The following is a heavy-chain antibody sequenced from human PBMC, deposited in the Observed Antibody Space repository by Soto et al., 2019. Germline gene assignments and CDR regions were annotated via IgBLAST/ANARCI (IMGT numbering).Heavy chain of an antibody. J-gene: IGHJ4*02. CDR1: GGSISSSSYY. V-gene: IGHV4-39*01. D-gene: IGHD5-12*01. Sequence: SETLSLTCTVSGGSISSSSYYWGWIRQPPGKGLEWIGSIYYSGSTYYNPSLKSRVTISVDTPKNQFSLKLSSVTAADTAVYYCARRRSGYDWIDYWGQGTLVTVSS. CDR2: IYYSGST. CDR3: ARRRSGYDWIDY.